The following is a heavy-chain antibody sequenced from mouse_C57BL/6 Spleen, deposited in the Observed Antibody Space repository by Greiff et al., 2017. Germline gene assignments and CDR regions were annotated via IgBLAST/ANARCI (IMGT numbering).Heavy chain of an antibody. CDR3: ARSPWPVYAMDY. J-gene: IGHJ4*01. V-gene: IGHV1-80*01. Sequence: VQLQESGAELVKPGASVKISCKASGYAFSSYWMNWVKQRPGKGLEWIGQIYPGDGDTNYNGKFKGKATLTADKSSSKAYMQLSSLTSEDSAVYFCARSPWPVYAMDYWGQGTSVTVSS. CDR2: IYPGDGDT. CDR1: GYAFSSYW.